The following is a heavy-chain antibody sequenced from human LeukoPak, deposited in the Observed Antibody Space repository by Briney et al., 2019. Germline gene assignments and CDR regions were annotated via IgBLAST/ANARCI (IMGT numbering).Heavy chain of an antibody. D-gene: IGHD2-21*02. J-gene: IGHJ4*02. CDR1: GYTFTSYY. CDR2: INLSGGST. Sequence: ASVKVSCKASGYTFTSYYMHWVRQAPGQGLEWMGIINLSGGSTSYAQKFQGRVTMTRDTSTSTVYMELGSLRSEDTAVYYCAREQKYCGGDCYQAEEDQVDYWGQGTLVTVSS. V-gene: IGHV1-46*01. CDR3: AREQKYCGGDCYQAEEDQVDY.